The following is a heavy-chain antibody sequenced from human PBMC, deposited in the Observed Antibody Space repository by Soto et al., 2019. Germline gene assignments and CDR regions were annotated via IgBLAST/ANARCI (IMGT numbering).Heavy chain of an antibody. D-gene: IGHD2-8*01. J-gene: IGHJ4*02. CDR3: ARDRLGVSVTGGGFDS. Sequence: QVQLVQSGGEVKKPGASVKVSCKASGYTFSNFGLSWVRQAPGQGLELMGWISPYNGNTNYAQKLQGRLTITTDTSTSTAYMELTSLRSDDTAVYYCARDRLGVSVTGGGFDSWGQGTLVTVSS. CDR1: GYTFSNFG. CDR2: ISPYNGNT. V-gene: IGHV1-18*01.